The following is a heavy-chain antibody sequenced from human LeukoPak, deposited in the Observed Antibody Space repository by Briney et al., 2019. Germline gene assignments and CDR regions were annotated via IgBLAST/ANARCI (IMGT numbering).Heavy chain of an antibody. CDR3: AGRDGYNSGAYYYYMDV. CDR1: GFTFRDYY. CDR2: ISSSGSTI. V-gene: IGHV3-11*01. Sequence: GGSLRLSCAASGFTFRDYYMSWIRQGPGKGLEWVSYISSSGSTIYYADSVKGRFTISRDNAKNSLYLQMNSLRAEDTAVYYCAGRDGYNSGAYYYYMDVWGEGTTVTISS. D-gene: IGHD5-24*01. J-gene: IGHJ6*03.